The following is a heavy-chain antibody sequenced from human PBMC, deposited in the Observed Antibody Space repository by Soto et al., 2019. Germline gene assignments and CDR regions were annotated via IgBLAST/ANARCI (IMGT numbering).Heavy chain of an antibody. D-gene: IGHD3-10*01. CDR3: AREHRWVRGVTFYFDY. Sequence: QVQLQQWGAGLLKPSETLSLTCAVYGGSFSGYYWSWIRQPPGKGLEWIGEINHSGSTNYNPSLKGRVTISVDTSKNQFSLKLSSVTAADTAVYYCAREHRWVRGVTFYFDYWGQGTLVTVSS. J-gene: IGHJ4*02. CDR1: GGSFSGYY. V-gene: IGHV4-34*01. CDR2: INHSGST.